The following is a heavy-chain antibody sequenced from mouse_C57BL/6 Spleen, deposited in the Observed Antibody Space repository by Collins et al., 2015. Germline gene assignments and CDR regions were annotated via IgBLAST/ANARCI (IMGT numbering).Heavy chain of an antibody. J-gene: IGHJ3*01. V-gene: IGHV1-18*01. Sequence: EVQLQQSGPELVKPGASVKIPCKASGYTFTDYNMDWVKQSHGRSLEWIGDINPNNGGTIYNQKFKGKATLTVDKSSSAAYLELRSLTSEDTAVYYCANYYGSSWFAYWGQGTLVTVSA. D-gene: IGHD1-1*01. CDR3: ANYYGSSWFAY. CDR2: INPNNGGT. CDR1: GYTFTDYN.